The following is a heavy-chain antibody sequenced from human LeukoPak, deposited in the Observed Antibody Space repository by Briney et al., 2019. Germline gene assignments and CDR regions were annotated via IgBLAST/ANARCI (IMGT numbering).Heavy chain of an antibody. CDR2: IYSGGST. V-gene: IGHV3-53*01. J-gene: IGHJ3*02. CDR3: ARDRNAFDI. CDR1: GFTFSNAW. Sequence: GGSLRLSCAASGFTFSNAWMSWVRQAPGKGLEWVSVIYSGGSTYYADSVKGRFTISRDNSKNTLYLQMNSLRAEDTAVYYCARDRNAFDIWGQGTMVTVSS.